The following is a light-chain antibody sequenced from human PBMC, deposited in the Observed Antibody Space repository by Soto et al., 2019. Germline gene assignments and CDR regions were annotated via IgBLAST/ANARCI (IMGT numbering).Light chain of an antibody. CDR1: QSVSSN. J-gene: IGKJ4*01. V-gene: IGKV3-20*01. Sequence: EIVLTQSPGTLSLSPGERATLSCRASQSVSSNLAWYQQKPGQAPRLLIYGASSRPTGIPDRFSGSGSGTDSTLAISRLEPEDFALYYCQQYGSSPFTFGGGTKVDIK. CDR3: QQYGSSPFT. CDR2: GAS.